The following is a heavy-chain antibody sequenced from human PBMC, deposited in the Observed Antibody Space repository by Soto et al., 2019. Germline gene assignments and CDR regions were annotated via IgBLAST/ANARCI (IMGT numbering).Heavy chain of an antibody. CDR2: IYYTGNSGST. Sequence: SETRSHTWTVSGGSISRSNYFWCWIRQHPGKGLEWIANIYYTGNSGSTYYNPPLKSRVTISVDTSKNQFSLKLSSMTAADTAMYYCARHLRYSGDTFYHNFAYWGQGTLVT. CDR3: ARHLRYSGDTFYHNFAY. J-gene: IGHJ4*01. V-gene: IGHV4-39*01. D-gene: IGHD2-15*01. CDR1: GGSISRSNYF.